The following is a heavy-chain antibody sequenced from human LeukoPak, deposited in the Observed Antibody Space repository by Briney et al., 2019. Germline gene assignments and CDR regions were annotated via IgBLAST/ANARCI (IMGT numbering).Heavy chain of an antibody. V-gene: IGHV3-21*01. Sequence: GGSLRLSCAASGFTFSSYSMNWVRQAPGKGLEWVSSISSSSSYIYYADSVKGRFTISRDNAKNSLYLQMNSLSAEDTAVYYCARDLPAAIRDPYFDYWGQGTLVTVSS. CDR2: ISSSSSYI. D-gene: IGHD2-2*02. CDR1: GFTFSSYS. CDR3: ARDLPAAIRDPYFDY. J-gene: IGHJ4*02.